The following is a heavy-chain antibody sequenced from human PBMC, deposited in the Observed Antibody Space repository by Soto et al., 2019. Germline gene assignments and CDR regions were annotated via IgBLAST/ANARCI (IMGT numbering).Heavy chain of an antibody. V-gene: IGHV3-15*01. Sequence: AGSLRLSCAASGFTFSNAWMSWVRQAPGKGLEWVGRIKSKTDVGTTDYAAPVKGRFTISRDDSKNTLYLQMNSLKTEDTAVYYCTTIPDYWGQGTLVTVSS. CDR1: GFTFSNAW. J-gene: IGHJ4*02. CDR3: TTIPDY. CDR2: IKSKTDVGTT.